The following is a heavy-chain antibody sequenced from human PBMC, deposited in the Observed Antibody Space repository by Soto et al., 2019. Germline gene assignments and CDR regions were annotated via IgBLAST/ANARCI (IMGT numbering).Heavy chain of an antibody. Sequence: SETLSLTCTVSGGSISSGDYYWSWIRQPPGKGLEWIGYIYYSGSTYYNPSLKSRVTISVETSKNQFSLKLSSVTAADTAVYYCARGDFDIQLWLRWQQPNPYFDYWGQGTLVTVSS. V-gene: IGHV4-30-4*01. D-gene: IGHD5-18*01. J-gene: IGHJ4*02. CDR3: ARGDFDIQLWLRWQQPNPYFDY. CDR2: IYYSGST. CDR1: GGSISSGDYY.